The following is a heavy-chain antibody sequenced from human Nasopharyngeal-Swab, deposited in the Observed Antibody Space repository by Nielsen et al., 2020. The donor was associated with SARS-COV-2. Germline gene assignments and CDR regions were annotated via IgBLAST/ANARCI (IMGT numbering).Heavy chain of an antibody. V-gene: IGHV3-30-3*01. CDR3: ARSLGGSYYSGLDY. Sequence: GESLKISCAAPGFTFSSYAMHWVRQAPGKGLEWVAVISYDGSNKYYADSVKGRFTISRDNSKNTLYLQMNSLRAEDTAVYYCARSLGGSYYSGLDYWGQGTLVTVSS. D-gene: IGHD1-26*01. J-gene: IGHJ4*02. CDR2: ISYDGSNK. CDR1: GFTFSSYA.